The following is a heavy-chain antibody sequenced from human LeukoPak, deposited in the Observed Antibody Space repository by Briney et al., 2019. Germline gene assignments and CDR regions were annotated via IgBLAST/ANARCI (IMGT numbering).Heavy chain of an antibody. CDR2: IYYSGST. J-gene: IGHJ4*02. Sequence: SETLSLTCTVSGGSISSSSYYWGWIRQPPGKGLGWIGSIYYSGSTYYNPSLKSRVTISVDTSKNEFSLKLSSVTAADTAVYYCARYSSSSFDYWGQGTLVTVSS. CDR1: GGSISSSSYY. CDR3: ARYSSSSFDY. V-gene: IGHV4-39*01. D-gene: IGHD6-6*01.